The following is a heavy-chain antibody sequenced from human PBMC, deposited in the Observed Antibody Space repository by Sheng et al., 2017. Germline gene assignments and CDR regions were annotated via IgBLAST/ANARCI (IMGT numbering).Heavy chain of an antibody. V-gene: IGHV1-69*04. CDR3: ARGSYTLQGYCSSTSCSPYYMTS. CDR1: GGTFSSYA. D-gene: IGHD2-2*01. CDR2: IIPILGIA. Sequence: QVQLVQSGAEVKKPGSSVKVSCKASGGTFSSYAISWVRQAPGQGLEWMGGIIPILGIANYAQKFQGRVTITADKSTSTAYMELSSLRSEDTAVYYCARGSYTLQGYCSSTSCSPYYMTSGRRNRVTVSS. J-gene: IGHJ6*03.